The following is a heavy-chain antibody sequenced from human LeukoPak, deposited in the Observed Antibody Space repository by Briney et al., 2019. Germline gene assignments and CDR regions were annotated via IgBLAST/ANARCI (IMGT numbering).Heavy chain of an antibody. J-gene: IGHJ4*02. V-gene: IGHV1-18*01. CDR2: ISTQSGNT. CDR3: ARDRILRAAAGMMGDY. D-gene: IGHD6-13*01. Sequence: ASVKVSCKASGYTLTSYGINWMRQAPGQGLEWMGWISTQSGNTNYAQKVQGRLTLTTDRSTNTAYMELSRLRSDDTAVYYCARDRILRAAAGMMGDYWGQGTLVTVSS. CDR1: GYTLTSYG.